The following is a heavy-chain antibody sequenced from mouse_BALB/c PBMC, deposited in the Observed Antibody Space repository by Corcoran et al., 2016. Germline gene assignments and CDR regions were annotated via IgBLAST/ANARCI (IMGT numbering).Heavy chain of an antibody. CDR2: ISPGDGST. Sequence: QVQLQQSGAELVKPGASVKLSCKASGYTFTSYDINWVRQRPEQGLEWIGWISPGDGSTNYNEKFKGKATLTTDKSSSTASMQLSRLTSEDSAVYCCARGLDYWGQGTSVTVSS. CDR3: ARGLDY. J-gene: IGHJ4*01. CDR1: GYTFTSYD. V-gene: IGHV1-85*01.